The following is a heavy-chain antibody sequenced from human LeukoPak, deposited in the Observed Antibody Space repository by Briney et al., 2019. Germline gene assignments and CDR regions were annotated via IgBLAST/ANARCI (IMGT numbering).Heavy chain of an antibody. D-gene: IGHD3-10*01. J-gene: IGHJ4*02. CDR3: ARGASGPNDY. CDR2: ISDSDGKT. CDR1: GFTFSSYA. V-gene: IGHV3-23*01. Sequence: GGSLRLSCAASGFTFSSYAMSWVRQAPGKGLEWVSGISDSDGKTHYADSVKGRLTISRDNSKNTLYLQMNSLRAEDTAVYYCARGASGPNDYWGQGTLVTVSS.